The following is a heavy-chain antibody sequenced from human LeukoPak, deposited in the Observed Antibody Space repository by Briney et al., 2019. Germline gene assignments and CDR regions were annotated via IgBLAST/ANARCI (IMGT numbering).Heavy chain of an antibody. V-gene: IGHV4-59*08. J-gene: IGHJ4*02. CDR2: IYYSGST. CDR3: ARRGGNYGLNFDY. Sequence: PSQTLSLTCTVSGGSISSYYWSWIRQPPGKGLEWIGYIYYSGSTNYNPSLKSRVTISVDTSKNQFSLKLSSVTAADTAVYYCARRGGNYGLNFDYWGQGTLVTVSS. D-gene: IGHD1-7*01. CDR1: GGSISSYY.